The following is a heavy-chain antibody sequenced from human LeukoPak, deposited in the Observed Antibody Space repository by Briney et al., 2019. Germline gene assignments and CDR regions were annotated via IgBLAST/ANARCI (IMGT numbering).Heavy chain of an antibody. Sequence: PGGSLRLSYAASGFTFSSYAMNWVRQAPGTGLEWVSYISPSSTLIYYADSVKGRFTISRDNAKKSLFLQMNRLRAEDTAVYYCASLASEWELPEVDYWGLGTLVTVSS. CDR1: GFTFSSYA. CDR2: ISPSSTLI. J-gene: IGHJ4*02. CDR3: ASLASEWELPEVDY. D-gene: IGHD1-26*01. V-gene: IGHV3-48*01.